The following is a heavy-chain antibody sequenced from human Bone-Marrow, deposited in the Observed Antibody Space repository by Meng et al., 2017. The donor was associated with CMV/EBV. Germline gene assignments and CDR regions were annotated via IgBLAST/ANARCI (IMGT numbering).Heavy chain of an antibody. CDR3: ASFVGVVIS. CDR2: ISSSSSYI. Sequence: GESLKISCAASGFTFSSYSMNWVRQAPGKGLEWVSSISSSSSYIYYADSVKGRFTISRDNAKNSLYLQMNSLRAEDTAVYYGASFVGVVISWGQGTLFTVSS. V-gene: IGHV3-21*01. J-gene: IGHJ4*02. D-gene: IGHD3-3*01. CDR1: GFTFSSYS.